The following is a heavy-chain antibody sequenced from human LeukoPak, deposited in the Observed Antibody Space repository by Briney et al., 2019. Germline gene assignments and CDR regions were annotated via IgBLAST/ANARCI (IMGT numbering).Heavy chain of an antibody. V-gene: IGHV6-1*01. CDR1: GDSVSSNSAA. Sequence: SQTLSLTCAISGDSVSSNSAAWNWIRQSPSRGLEWLGRTYYRSKWYNDYAVSVKSRITINPDTSKNQFSLQLNSVTPEDTAVYYCARDRWRTGIAVAGTWFDPWGQGTLVTVSS. CDR2: TYYRSKWYN. J-gene: IGHJ5*02. D-gene: IGHD6-19*01. CDR3: ARDRWRTGIAVAGTWFDP.